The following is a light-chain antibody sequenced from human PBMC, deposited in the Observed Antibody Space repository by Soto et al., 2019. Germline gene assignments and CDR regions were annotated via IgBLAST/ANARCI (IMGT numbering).Light chain of an antibody. CDR2: DAS. CDR3: QQRSNWPRL. Sequence: EIVLTQSPATLSLSPGERATLSCRASQSVSSYLAWYQQKPGQAPRLLIYDASNRATGIPARFSGSGSGTDFTLTISSLEPEDFAVYYCQQRSNWPRLFGGGTKVEIK. CDR1: QSVSSY. J-gene: IGKJ4*01. V-gene: IGKV3-11*01.